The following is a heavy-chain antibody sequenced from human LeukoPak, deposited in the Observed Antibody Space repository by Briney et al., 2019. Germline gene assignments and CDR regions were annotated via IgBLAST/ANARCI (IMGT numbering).Heavy chain of an antibody. Sequence: ASVKVSCKASGYTFTSYGISWVRQAPGQGLERMGWISTNNGNTNYPQKLQGRVTMTTDTSTYTAYMELRSLRSDDTAVYYCARGGDSGYEKGTFDYWGQGTLVTVSS. J-gene: IGHJ4*02. CDR3: ARGGDSGYEKGTFDY. D-gene: IGHD5-12*01. CDR2: ISTNNGNT. V-gene: IGHV1-18*01. CDR1: GYTFTSYG.